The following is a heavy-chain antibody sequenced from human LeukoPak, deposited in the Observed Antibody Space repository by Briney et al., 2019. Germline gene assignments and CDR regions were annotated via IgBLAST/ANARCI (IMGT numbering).Heavy chain of an antibody. CDR3: AREDYDAAGAFDI. J-gene: IGHJ3*02. V-gene: IGHV4-59*01. D-gene: IGHD4/OR15-4a*01. CDR1: GDSFNSYY. CDR2: IYNSVTT. Sequence: SETLSLTCTVSGDSFNSYYGTWLRPPPGKRLEWIGYIYNSVTTSYNPSLKSRVTISVDASKNQFSLELTSVPAADTASDYCAREDYDAAGAFDIRRQATMVTVSS.